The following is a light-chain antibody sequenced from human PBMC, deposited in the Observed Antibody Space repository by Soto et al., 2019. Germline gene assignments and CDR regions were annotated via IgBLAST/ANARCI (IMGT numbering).Light chain of an antibody. CDR1: QSITHW. CDR2: DAS. Sequence: DIQMTQSPSTLSASVGDRVTITCRASQSITHWLAWYQQKPEKAPKLLVYDASSLETGVPSRFSGSGSGTEFTLTISSLQPDDFATYYCQQYSTFPVTFGQGTRLEIK. V-gene: IGKV1-5*01. J-gene: IGKJ5*01. CDR3: QQYSTFPVT.